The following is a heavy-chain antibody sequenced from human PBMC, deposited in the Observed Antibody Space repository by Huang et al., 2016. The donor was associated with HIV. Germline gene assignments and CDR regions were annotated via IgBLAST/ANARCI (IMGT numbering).Heavy chain of an antibody. CDR2: INHSGST. J-gene: IGHJ4*02. CDR1: GGSFSGYY. CDR3: ARILMYYNSSGYGFDY. Sequence: QVQLQQWGAGLLKPSETLSLTCAVYGGSFSGYYCSWIRQPPGKGLEWIGEINHSGSTNYNPSLKSRVTISVDTSKNQFSLKLSSVTAADTAVYYCARILMYYNSSGYGFDYWGQGTLVTVSS. D-gene: IGHD3-22*01. V-gene: IGHV4-34*01.